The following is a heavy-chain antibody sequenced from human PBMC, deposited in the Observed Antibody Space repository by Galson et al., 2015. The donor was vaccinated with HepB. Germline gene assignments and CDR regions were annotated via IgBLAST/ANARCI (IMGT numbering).Heavy chain of an antibody. D-gene: IGHD4-17*01. CDR3: ARDNCPGYLGDYGDYCSYYYYGMDV. V-gene: IGHV3-21*01. CDR1: GFTFSSYS. Sequence: SLRLSCAASGFTFSSYSMNWVRQAPGKGLEWVSSIRSSSSYIYYADSVKGRFTISRDNAKNSLYLQMNSLRAEDTAVYYCARDNCPGYLGDYGDYCSYYYYGMDVWGQGTTVTVSS. J-gene: IGHJ6*02. CDR2: IRSSSSYI.